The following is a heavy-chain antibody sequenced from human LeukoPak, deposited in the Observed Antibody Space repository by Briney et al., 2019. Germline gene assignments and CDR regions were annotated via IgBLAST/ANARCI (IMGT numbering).Heavy chain of an antibody. CDR1: GGSISSYY. D-gene: IGHD2-15*01. CDR3: ARLYCSGGSCFDY. Sequence: SETLSLTCPVSGGSISSYYWSWIRRPPGNGLEWIGYIYYSGSTNYNPSLKSRVTITVDTSKNQFSLKLSSVTAADAAVYYCARLYCSGGSCFDYWGQGTLVTVSS. V-gene: IGHV4-59*01. J-gene: IGHJ4*02. CDR2: IYYSGST.